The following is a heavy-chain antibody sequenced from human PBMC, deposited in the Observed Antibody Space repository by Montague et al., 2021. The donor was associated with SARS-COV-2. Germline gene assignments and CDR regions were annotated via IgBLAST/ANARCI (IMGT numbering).Heavy chain of an antibody. CDR3: ARDTRITMIVVVQGYGMDV. J-gene: IGHJ6*02. D-gene: IGHD3-22*01. CDR2: IYYSGST. CDR1: GGSISSSNW. V-gene: IGHV4-4*02. Sequence: SETLSLTCAVSGGSISSSNWWSWVRQPPGKGLEWIGSIYYSGSTYYNPSLKSRVTISVDTSKNQFSLKLSSVTAADTAVYYCARDTRITMIVVVQGYGMDVWGQGTTVTVSS.